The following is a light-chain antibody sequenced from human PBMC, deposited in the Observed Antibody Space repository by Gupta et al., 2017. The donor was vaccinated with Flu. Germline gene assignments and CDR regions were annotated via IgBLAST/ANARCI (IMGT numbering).Light chain of an antibody. J-gene: IGKJ2*01. Sequence: DIQMTQSPSSLSASVGDRVTITCRASQSISSHLNWYQQKPGNAPKVLIYDASILQSGVPSRFSGSGSGTDFTLTISRLQSEDFATYYCQQSEWLPYTFGRGTKLKIK. V-gene: IGKV1-39*01. CDR3: QQSEWLPYT. CDR2: DAS. CDR1: QSISSH.